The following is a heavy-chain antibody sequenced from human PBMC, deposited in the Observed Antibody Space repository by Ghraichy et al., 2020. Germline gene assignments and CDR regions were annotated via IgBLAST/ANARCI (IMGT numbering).Heavy chain of an antibody. Sequence: TLSLTCTVSGGSISSGSYYWSWIRQPAGKGLEWIGRIYTSGSTNYNPSLKSRVTISVDTSKNQFSLRLSSVTAADTAVYYCAKQGGATQLSWFDPWGQGTLVTVSS. J-gene: IGHJ5*02. D-gene: IGHD1-26*01. CDR1: GGSISSGSYY. CDR2: IYTSGST. CDR3: AKQGGATQLSWFDP. V-gene: IGHV4-61*02.